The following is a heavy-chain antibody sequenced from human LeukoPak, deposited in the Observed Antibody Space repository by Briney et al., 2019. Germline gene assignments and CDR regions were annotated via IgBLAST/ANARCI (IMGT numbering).Heavy chain of an antibody. CDR3: ARASRPAFESGGYFDY. Sequence: ASVKVSCKASGYTFTGYYMHWVRQAPGQGLEWMGWINPNSGGTNYAQKFQGRVTMTRDTSISTAYMELSRLRSDDTAVYYCARASRPAFESGGYFDYWGQGTLVTVSS. J-gene: IGHJ4*02. V-gene: IGHV1-2*02. CDR2: INPNSGGT. D-gene: IGHD3-10*01. CDR1: GYTFTGYY.